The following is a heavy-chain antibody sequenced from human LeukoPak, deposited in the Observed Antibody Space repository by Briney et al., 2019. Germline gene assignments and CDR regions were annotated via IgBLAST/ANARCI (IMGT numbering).Heavy chain of an antibody. V-gene: IGHV3-66*02. Sequence: PGGSLRLSCAASGFTFSNFAMSWVRQAPGKGLEWVSVIYSGGSTYYADSVKGRFTISRDNSKNTLYLQMNSLRAEDTAVYYCARGATGAFDIWGQGTMVTVSS. CDR1: GFTFSNFA. D-gene: IGHD1-26*01. CDR2: IYSGGST. J-gene: IGHJ3*02. CDR3: ARGATGAFDI.